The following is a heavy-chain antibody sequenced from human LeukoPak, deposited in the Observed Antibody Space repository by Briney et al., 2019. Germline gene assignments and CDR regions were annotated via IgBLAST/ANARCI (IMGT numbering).Heavy chain of an antibody. CDR2: MNPNSGNT. Sequence: GASVKVSCKASGYTFTSYDINWVRQATGQGLEWMGWMNPNSGNTGYAQKFQGRVTMTRNTSISTAYMELSSLRSEDTAVYYSARAPYYDYVWGSYRPDYWGQGTLVTVSS. J-gene: IGHJ4*02. V-gene: IGHV1-8*01. CDR1: GYTFTSYD. CDR3: ARAPYYDYVWGSYRPDY. D-gene: IGHD3-16*02.